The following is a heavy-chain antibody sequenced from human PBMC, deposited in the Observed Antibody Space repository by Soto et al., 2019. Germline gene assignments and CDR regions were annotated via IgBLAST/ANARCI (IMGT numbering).Heavy chain of an antibody. V-gene: IGHV4-30-4*01. Sequence: QVQLQESGPGLVKPSQTLSLMCTVSGAPISGGDYHWSWIRQPPGKGLEWIGYIFPSGATHYNSSLGSRITMSVETSKSHFSLKLTSVTAADTAVYFCARGSAAERYFDLWGRGTLVTVSS. CDR3: ARGSAAERYFDL. D-gene: IGHD6-13*01. CDR1: GAPISGGDYH. CDR2: IFPSGAT. J-gene: IGHJ2*01.